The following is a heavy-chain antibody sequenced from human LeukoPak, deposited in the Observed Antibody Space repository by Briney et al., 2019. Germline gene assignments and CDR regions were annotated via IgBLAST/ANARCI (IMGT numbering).Heavy chain of an antibody. V-gene: IGHV1-69*04. CDR3: ARGGIAAAGQYYYYGMDV. Sequence: ASVNVSCKASGGTFSSYAISWVRQAPGQGLEWMGRIIPILGIANYAQKFQGRVTITADKSTSTAYMELSSLRSEDTAVYYCARGGIAAAGQYYYYGMDVWGQGTTVTVSS. J-gene: IGHJ6*02. CDR2: IIPILGIA. D-gene: IGHD6-13*01. CDR1: GGTFSSYA.